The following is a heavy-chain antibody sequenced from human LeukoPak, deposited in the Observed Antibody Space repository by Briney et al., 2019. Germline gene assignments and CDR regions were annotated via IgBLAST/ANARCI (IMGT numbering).Heavy chain of an antibody. CDR3: ARDWGDCSSSSCSLRY. V-gene: IGHV4-4*02. CDR1: GGSISSSNW. D-gene: IGHD2-15*01. J-gene: IGHJ4*02. CDR2: IYHSGST. Sequence: SGTLSLTCAVSGGSISSSNWWSWVRQPPGKGLEWIGEIYHSGSTNYNPSLKSRVTISVDKSKNQFSLKLSSVTAADTAVYYCARDWGDCSSSSCSLRYWGQGTLVTVSS.